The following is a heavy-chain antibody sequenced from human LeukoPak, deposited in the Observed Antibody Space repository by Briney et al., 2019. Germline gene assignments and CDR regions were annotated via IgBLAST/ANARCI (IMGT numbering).Heavy chain of an antibody. CDR3: ARGGIISDPVAAPTDF. CDR2: IKHDGSEK. CDR1: GFTFSHYW. V-gene: IGHV3-7*01. D-gene: IGHD3-16*02. J-gene: IGHJ4*02. Sequence: GGSLRLSCAASGFTFSHYWMNWVRQAPGKGLEWVANIKHDGSEKYSVDSVKGRFTISRDNAKNSVYLQMNSLRAEDTAVYYCARGGIISDPVAAPTDFWGQGTQVTVSS.